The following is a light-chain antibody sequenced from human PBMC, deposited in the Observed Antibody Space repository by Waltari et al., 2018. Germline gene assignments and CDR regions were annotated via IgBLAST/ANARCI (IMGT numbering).Light chain of an antibody. CDR3: SSYASSTTPL. CDR2: DVS. V-gene: IGLV2-14*03. Sequence: QSALTQPASVSGSPGQSITISCTGTSSYVGGYNYVSWYQQHPGKAPKLMIFDVSDRPSGVSNRFSGSKSGNTASLTISGLQVEDEADYYCSSYASSTTPLFGGGTKLTVL. J-gene: IGLJ3*02. CDR1: SSYVGGYNY.